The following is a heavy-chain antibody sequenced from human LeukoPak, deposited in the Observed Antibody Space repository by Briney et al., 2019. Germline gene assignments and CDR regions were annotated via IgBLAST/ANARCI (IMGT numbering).Heavy chain of an antibody. D-gene: IGHD3-22*01. CDR1: GYTFTDYN. CDR3: ATQYGRSSYYTFDI. CDR2: VNPYSGDT. Sequence: ASVKVSCKASGYTFTDYNIQWVRQAPGQGLEWMGRVNPYSGDTKYAHRFQGRVTITRDTSISTANMVLSGLRSDDTAVYYCATQYGRSSYYTFDIWGQGTMVTVSS. V-gene: IGHV1-2*02. J-gene: IGHJ3*02.